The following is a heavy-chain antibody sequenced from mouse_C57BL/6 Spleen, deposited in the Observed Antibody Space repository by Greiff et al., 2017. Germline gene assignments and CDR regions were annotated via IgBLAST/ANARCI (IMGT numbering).Heavy chain of an antibody. J-gene: IGHJ2*01. CDR1: GYTFTSYG. D-gene: IGHD1-1*01. CDR2: IYPRSGNT. CDR3: GPDYYGSSYVNRTKDY. V-gene: IGHV1-81*01. Sequence: QVQLQQSGAELARPGASVKLSCKASGYTFTSYGISWVKQRTGQGLEWIGEIYPRSGNTYYNEKFKGKATLTADKSSSTAYMALRSLTSEDSAVYFCGPDYYGSSYVNRTKDYWGQGTTLTVSS.